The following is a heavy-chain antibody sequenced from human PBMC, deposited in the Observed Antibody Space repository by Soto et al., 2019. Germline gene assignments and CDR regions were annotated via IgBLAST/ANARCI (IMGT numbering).Heavy chain of an antibody. J-gene: IGHJ6*02. D-gene: IGHD3-10*01. CDR1: SGPTSSHN. V-gene: IGHV4-59*08. Sequence: QVQLQQSGPGLVKPSETLSLTCTVSSGPTSSHNWGWIRQPPGRGLEWIGYIYYTGSTSYNPSLKSRVTISADPSTNHIPRTLSSVTAADTAVYYCVRQGIGDLHGLVDVWGQGTRVSVSS. CDR2: IYYTGST. CDR3: VRQGIGDLHGLVDV.